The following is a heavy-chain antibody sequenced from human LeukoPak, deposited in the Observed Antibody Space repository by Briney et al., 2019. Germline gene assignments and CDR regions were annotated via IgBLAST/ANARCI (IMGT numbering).Heavy chain of an antibody. CDR2: ISGYGAST. CDR3: AKGLRDDPYSSSWYGPDS. Sequence: GGSLRLSCAASRFTFPNYAMSWVRQAPGKGLQWVSYISGYGASTFYADSVKGRFTISRDNSKNTLYLQMNSLRAEDTALYYCAKGLRDDPYSSSWYGPDSWGQGTLVTVSS. J-gene: IGHJ4*02. V-gene: IGHV3-23*01. D-gene: IGHD6-13*01. CDR1: RFTFPNYA.